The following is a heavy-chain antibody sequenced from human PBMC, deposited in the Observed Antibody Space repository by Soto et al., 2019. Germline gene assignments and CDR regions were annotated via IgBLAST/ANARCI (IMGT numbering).Heavy chain of an antibody. V-gene: IGHV4-59*01. J-gene: IGHJ6*02. CDR3: AMQEQGGMDV. Sequence: QVQLQESGPGLVKPSETLSLTCTVSGGSISSYYWSWIRQPPGKGLEWIGYIYYSGSTNYNPSLKMRATMSVGTAKNQFSLKLSCVTAADTAVDYCAMQEQGGMDVWGQGTTVTVSS. CDR1: GGSISSYY. CDR2: IYYSGST. D-gene: IGHD1-1*01.